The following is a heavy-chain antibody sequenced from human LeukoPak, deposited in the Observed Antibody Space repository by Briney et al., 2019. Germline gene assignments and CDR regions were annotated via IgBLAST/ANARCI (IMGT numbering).Heavy chain of an antibody. Sequence: PSETLSLTCTVSGGSISSYYWSWIRQPAGKGLEWIGRIYTSGSTNYNPSLKSRVTMSVETSKNQFSLKLSSVTAADTAVYYCARGVGTIVATILDYWGQGTLVTVSS. D-gene: IGHD5-12*01. CDR1: GGSISSYY. J-gene: IGHJ4*02. CDR2: IYTSGST. CDR3: ARGVGTIVATILDY. V-gene: IGHV4-4*07.